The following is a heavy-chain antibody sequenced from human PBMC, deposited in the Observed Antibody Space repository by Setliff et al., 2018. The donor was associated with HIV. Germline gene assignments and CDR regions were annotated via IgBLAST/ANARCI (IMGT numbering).Heavy chain of an antibody. J-gene: IGHJ6*03. CDR3: ARVQTMAVAGTQYYYMDV. Sequence: ASVKVSCKASGYNSTSHDISWVRQAPGQGLEWMGWINAGNGNTKYSQKFQGRVSIARDTSASTAYMELSSLRSEDAAVYYCARVQTMAVAGTQYYYMDVWGKGTTVTVSS. V-gene: IGHV1-3*01. D-gene: IGHD6-19*01. CDR1: GYNSTSHD. CDR2: INAGNGNT.